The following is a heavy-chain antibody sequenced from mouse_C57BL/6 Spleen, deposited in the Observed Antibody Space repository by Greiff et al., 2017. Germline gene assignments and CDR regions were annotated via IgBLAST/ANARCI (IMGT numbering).Heavy chain of an antibody. V-gene: IGHV1-64*01. CDR2: IHPNSGST. CDR3: ARESITTVVEGYCDV. Sequence: QVQLQQPGAELVKPGASVKLSCKASGYTFTSYWMHWVKQRPGQGLEWIGMIHPNSGSTNYNEKFKSKATLTVDKSSSTAYMQLSSLTSEDSAVYYCARESITTVVEGYCDVWGTGTTVTVSS. CDR1: GYTFTSYW. D-gene: IGHD1-1*01. J-gene: IGHJ1*03.